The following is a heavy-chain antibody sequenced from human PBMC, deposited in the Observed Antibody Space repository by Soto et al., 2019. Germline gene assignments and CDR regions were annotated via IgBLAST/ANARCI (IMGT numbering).Heavy chain of an antibody. V-gene: IGHV4-31*03. CDR2: IYYNGNT. CDR1: GDSIYSGSYY. Sequence: QVQLQESGPGLVKPSQTLSLTCTVSGDSIYSGSYYWNWIRQHPGKGLEWIGNIYYNGNTNYNPSLVSRVTISVDTSQTQFSPKLNSVTAAETAGYYWARVTAVAGTDYYYGMHVWGQGTTVTASS. D-gene: IGHD6-19*01. CDR3: ARVTAVAGTDYYYGMHV. J-gene: IGHJ6*02.